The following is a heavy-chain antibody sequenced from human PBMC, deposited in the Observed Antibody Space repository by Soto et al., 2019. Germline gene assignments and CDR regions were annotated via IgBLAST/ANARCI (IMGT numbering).Heavy chain of an antibody. CDR2: IIPILGIA. J-gene: IGHJ4*02. CDR3: AGGGSSTSCDD. CDR1: GGTFSSYT. Sequence: QVQLVQSGAEVKKPGSSVKVSCKASGGTFSSYTISWVRQAPGQGLEWMGRIIPILGIANYAQKFQGRVTITADKSTSTAYMELSRLRSEDTAVYYCAGGGSSTSCDDWGQGTLVTVSS. V-gene: IGHV1-69*02. D-gene: IGHD2-2*01.